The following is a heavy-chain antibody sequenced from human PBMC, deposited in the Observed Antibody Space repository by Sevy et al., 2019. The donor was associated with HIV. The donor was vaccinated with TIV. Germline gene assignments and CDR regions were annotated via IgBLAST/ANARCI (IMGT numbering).Heavy chain of an antibody. CDR2: IYYSGST. CDR3: ARHGRLGIVGATIDY. CDR1: GGSISSSSYY. J-gene: IGHJ4*02. Sequence: SETLFLTCTVSGGSISSSSYYWGWIRQPPGKGLEWIGSIYYSGSTYYNPSLKSRVTISVDTSKNQFSLKLSSVTAADTAVYYCARHGRLGIVGATIDYWGQGTLVTVSS. V-gene: IGHV4-39*01. D-gene: IGHD1-26*01.